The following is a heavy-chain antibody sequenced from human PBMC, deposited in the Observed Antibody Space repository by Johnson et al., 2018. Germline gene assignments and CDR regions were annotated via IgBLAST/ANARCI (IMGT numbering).Heavy chain of an antibody. CDR3: ADSYTYYYGMDV. CDR2: IIPIFGPA. CDR1: GGTFSSYA. J-gene: IGHJ6*02. D-gene: IGHD3-10*01. Sequence: QVQLQESGAEVKKPGSSVKVSCKASGGTFSSYAISWVRQAPGQGLEWMGGIIPIFGPANYAQKFQGRVTITADESTGTAYMELSSLRSEDTAVYYCADSYTYYYGMDVWGQGTTVTVSS. V-gene: IGHV1-69*01.